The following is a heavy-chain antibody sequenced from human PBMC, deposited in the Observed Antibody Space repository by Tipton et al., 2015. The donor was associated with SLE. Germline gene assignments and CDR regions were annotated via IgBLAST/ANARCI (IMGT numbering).Heavy chain of an antibody. D-gene: IGHD1-26*01. CDR2: ISSSSSYI. V-gene: IGHV3-21*03. CDR1: GFIFSSYT. CDR3: AREGTISGGNYLGALDI. Sequence: SLRLSCAASGFIFSSYTMNWVRQAPGKGLEWVSSISSSSSYIYYVDSVKGRFTISRDNAKNSLYLQMNSLRAEDTAVYYCAREGTISGGNYLGALDIWGQGTMVTVSS. J-gene: IGHJ3*02.